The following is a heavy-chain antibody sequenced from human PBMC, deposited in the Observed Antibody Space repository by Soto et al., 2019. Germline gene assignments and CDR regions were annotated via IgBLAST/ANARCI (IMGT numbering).Heavy chain of an antibody. V-gene: IGHV3-53*01. CDR3: AASVTTAGAFDF. CDR2: IYGGGNT. CDR1: GFSVSSKY. D-gene: IGHD4-17*01. J-gene: IGHJ3*01. Sequence: QPGGSLRLSCAASGFSVSSKYMIWVRQAPGKGLEWVSAIYGGGNTYDADSVRGRFTISRDSSKNTVSLLMYSLRAEDTAVYYCAASVTTAGAFDFWGQGTLVTVS.